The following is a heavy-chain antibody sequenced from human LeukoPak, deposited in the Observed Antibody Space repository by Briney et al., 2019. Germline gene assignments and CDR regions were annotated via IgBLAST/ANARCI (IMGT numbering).Heavy chain of an antibody. Sequence: PGGSLRLSWAAAGFTFSSYAIHWVRHAPGKWLEWVAFISYDGSNKYYADSVKGRFTISRDNSKNTLYLQMSSLRAEDTAVYYCARAPRIAAAADYWGQGTLVTVSS. CDR2: ISYDGSNK. V-gene: IGHV3-30*04. D-gene: IGHD6-13*01. CDR3: ARAPRIAAAADY. CDR1: GFTFSSYA. J-gene: IGHJ4*02.